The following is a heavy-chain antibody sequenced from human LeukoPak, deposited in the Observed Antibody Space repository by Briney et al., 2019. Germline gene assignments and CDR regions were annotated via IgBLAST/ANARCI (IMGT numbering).Heavy chain of an antibody. Sequence: ASVKVSCKASGYTFTGYYMHWVRQAPGQELEWMGWISAYNGNTNYAQKFQGRVTMTTDTSTSTAYMELRSLRSDDTAVYYCARDLRTAVAGNWFDPWGQGTLVTVSS. CDR3: ARDLRTAVAGNWFDP. D-gene: IGHD6-19*01. J-gene: IGHJ5*02. CDR2: ISAYNGNT. CDR1: GYTFTGYY. V-gene: IGHV1-18*04.